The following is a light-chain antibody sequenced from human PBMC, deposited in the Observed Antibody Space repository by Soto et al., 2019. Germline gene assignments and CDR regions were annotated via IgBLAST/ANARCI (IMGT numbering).Light chain of an antibody. CDR1: SSNIGGTNY. CDR3: ASWDDRLGAVI. Sequence: QAVVTQPPSASGTPGQTVFISCSGSSSNIGGTNYAYWYQQLPGAAPKLLMHSNNLRPSGVPERISGSKFGTAASLAISGRRSEDEAVYYCASWDDRLGAVIFGGGTKVTVL. J-gene: IGLJ2*01. CDR2: SNN. V-gene: IGLV1-47*02.